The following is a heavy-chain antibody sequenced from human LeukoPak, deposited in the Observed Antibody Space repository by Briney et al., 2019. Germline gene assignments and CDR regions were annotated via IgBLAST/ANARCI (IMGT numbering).Heavy chain of an antibody. CDR3: ATISFSVSYYYDSSGYYRELDY. D-gene: IGHD3-22*01. Sequence: PGGSLRLSCAASGFTFSSYSMNWVRQAPGKGLEWVSSISSSSSYIYYADSVKGRFTISRDNSKNTLYLQMNSLRAEDTAVYYCATISFSVSYYYDSSGYYRELDYWGQGTPVTVSS. CDR1: GFTFSSYS. V-gene: IGHV3-21*01. J-gene: IGHJ4*02. CDR2: ISSSSSYI.